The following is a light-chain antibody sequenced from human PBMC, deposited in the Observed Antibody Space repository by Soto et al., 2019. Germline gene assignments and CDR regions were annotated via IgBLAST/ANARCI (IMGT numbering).Light chain of an antibody. Sequence: ETVLTQSPGTLSLSPGERATLSCRASQTIRSNYLAWYRQTPGQAPRLLIYGASNRSTGIADRISGSGSGTDLTLVISRLEPEDFALYYCQQYGSSPWTFGQGIKVEIK. V-gene: IGKV3-20*01. J-gene: IGKJ1*01. CDR2: GAS. CDR1: QTIRSNY. CDR3: QQYGSSPWT.